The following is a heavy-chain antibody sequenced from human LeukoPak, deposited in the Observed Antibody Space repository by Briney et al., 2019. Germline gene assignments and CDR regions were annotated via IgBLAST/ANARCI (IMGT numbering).Heavy chain of an antibody. CDR3: ATEYYGAYNF. CDR2: IKSKTDGGTT. J-gene: IGHJ4*02. V-gene: IGHV3-15*01. D-gene: IGHD4-17*01. Sequence: PGGSLRLSCAASGFTFSNAWMSWVRQAPGKGLGWVGRIKSKTDGGTTDYAAPVKGRFTISRDDSKNTLYLQMNSLKTEDTAVYFCATEYYGAYNFWGQGTLVTVSS. CDR1: GFTFSNAW.